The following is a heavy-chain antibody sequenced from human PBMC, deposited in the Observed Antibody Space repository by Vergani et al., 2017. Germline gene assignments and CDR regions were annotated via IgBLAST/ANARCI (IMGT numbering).Heavy chain of an antibody. J-gene: IGHJ4*02. V-gene: IGHV3-30*02. CDR2: IGKDGINT. Sequence: QVQLVESAGGVVQPGGSLRLSCAASGVTFSNFSMYWIRQAPGKGLEWLAYIGKDGINTRYRDAVKGRCTVSRDNFKDILYLQMDSLRSEDTARYYCAKYLRDSTDGLTDSWGQGTLVIVSS. D-gene: IGHD2-21*01. CDR3: AKYLRDSTDGLTDS. CDR1: GVTFSNFS.